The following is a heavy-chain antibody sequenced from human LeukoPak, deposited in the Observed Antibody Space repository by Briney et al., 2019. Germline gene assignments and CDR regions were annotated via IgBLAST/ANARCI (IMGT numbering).Heavy chain of an antibody. J-gene: IGHJ4*02. CDR2: ISPTAGSA. D-gene: IGHD3/OR15-3a*01. CDR3: AKVRTGHYFDY. CDR1: GFTFTDYA. Sequence: GGSLRLSCAASGFTFTDYAMSWVRQAPGRGLEWVSSISPTAGSAYYADSVKGRFTISRDNSKNTLYLQMNSLRAEDTAIYCCAKVRTGHYFDYWGQGTLVTVSS. V-gene: IGHV3-23*01.